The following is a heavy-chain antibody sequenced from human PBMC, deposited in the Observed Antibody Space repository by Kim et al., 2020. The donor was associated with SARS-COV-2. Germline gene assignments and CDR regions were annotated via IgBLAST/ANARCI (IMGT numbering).Heavy chain of an antibody. J-gene: IGHJ4*02. CDR2: ISCDGSNE. Sequence: GGSLRLSCAASGFTFSGYAIHWVHQAPGKGLEWVALISCDGSNEYYADSVKGRFTISRDNSKNTLYLQLNILRADDTAVYYCAREIRMYDSSGYYAFFDYWGQGTLVTVSS. CDR1: GFTFSGYA. CDR3: AREIRMYDSSGYYAFFDY. D-gene: IGHD3-22*01. V-gene: IGHV3-30*04.